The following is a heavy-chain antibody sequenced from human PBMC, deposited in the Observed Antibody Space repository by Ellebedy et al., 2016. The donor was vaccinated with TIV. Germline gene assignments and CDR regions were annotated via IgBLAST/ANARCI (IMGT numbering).Heavy chain of an antibody. Sequence: GESLKISCAVSGFTVSTNYMTWVRQTPGKGLEWVSVIYSGTNSYYADSVKGRFTLSRDNYKNPLYLQMNSLRAEDTAVYYCARLGREVLAGLDYWGQGTLVTVSS. CDR1: GFTVSTNY. J-gene: IGHJ4*02. CDR3: ARLGREVLAGLDY. V-gene: IGHV3-53*01. D-gene: IGHD1-26*01. CDR2: IYSGTNS.